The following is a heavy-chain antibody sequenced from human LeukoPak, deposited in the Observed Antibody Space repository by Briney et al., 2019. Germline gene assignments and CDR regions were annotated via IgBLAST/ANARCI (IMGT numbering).Heavy chain of an antibody. Sequence: GGPLRLSCAASGFTFSSYGMHWVRQAPGKGLEWVAFIRYDGSNKYYADSVKGRFTISRDNSKNTLYLQMNSLRAEDTAVYYCAKDGTAVAGTVGYWGQGTLVTVSS. J-gene: IGHJ4*02. CDR3: AKDGTAVAGTVGY. CDR1: GFTFSSYG. V-gene: IGHV3-30*02. D-gene: IGHD6-19*01. CDR2: IRYDGSNK.